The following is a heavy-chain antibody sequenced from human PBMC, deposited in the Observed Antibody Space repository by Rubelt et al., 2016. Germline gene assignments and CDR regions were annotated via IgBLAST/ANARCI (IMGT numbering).Heavy chain of an antibody. J-gene: IGHJ4*02. V-gene: IGHV4-59*08. CDR1: GGAITSYY. CDR2: ISHTGNT. D-gene: IGHD6-19*01. CDR3: ARGHSSSGWYY. Sequence: QVQLQESGPGLVKPSETLSLTCTVSGGAITSYYWSWIRQSPRKGLEWIGSISHTGNTYYNPSLKSRVTISVDTSKNQFSLKLSSVTAADTAVYYCARGHSSSGWYYWGQGALVTVSS.